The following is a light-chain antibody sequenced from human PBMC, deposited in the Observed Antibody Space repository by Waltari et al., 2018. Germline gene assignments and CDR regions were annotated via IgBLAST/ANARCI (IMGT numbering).Light chain of an antibody. CDR1: QIVSSN. V-gene: IGKV3-15*01. CDR2: GAS. Sequence: ETVMTQSPGILSVSPGERATLSCRASQIVSSNLAWFQQKPGQAPRLLIYGASTRATGIPARFSGSWSGTEFTLTISSLQSEDFAVYYCQQYNNWPLTWTFGQGTKVEIK. J-gene: IGKJ1*01. CDR3: QQYNNWPLTWT.